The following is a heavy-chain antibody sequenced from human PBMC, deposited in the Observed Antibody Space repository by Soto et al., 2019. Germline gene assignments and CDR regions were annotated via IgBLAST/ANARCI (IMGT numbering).Heavy chain of an antibody. D-gene: IGHD3-10*01. CDR3: AKYMGSGSYYFSAFDI. Sequence: HPGGSLRLSCAASGFTFSSYAMSWVRQAPGKGLEWVSAISGSGGSTYYADSVKGRFTISRDNSKNTLYLQMNSLRAEDTAVYYCAKYMGSGSYYFSAFDIWRQGTMVTVSS. V-gene: IGHV3-23*01. CDR1: GFTFSSYA. CDR2: ISGSGGST. J-gene: IGHJ3*02.